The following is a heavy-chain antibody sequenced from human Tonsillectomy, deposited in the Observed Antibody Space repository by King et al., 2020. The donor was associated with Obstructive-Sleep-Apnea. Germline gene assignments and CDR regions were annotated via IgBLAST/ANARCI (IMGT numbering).Heavy chain of an antibody. J-gene: IGHJ4*02. Sequence: QLVQSGGGVVQPGRSLRLSCAASGFIFSSYAMHWVRQAPGKGLEWVAVISYDGSNKDYADSVKGRFTISRDNSKNTLYLQMNSLRNEDTAVYYCARDRRYFEYWGQGTLVTVSS. V-gene: IGHV3-30-3*01. CDR2: ISYDGSNK. CDR3: ARDRRYFEY. CDR1: GFIFSSYA.